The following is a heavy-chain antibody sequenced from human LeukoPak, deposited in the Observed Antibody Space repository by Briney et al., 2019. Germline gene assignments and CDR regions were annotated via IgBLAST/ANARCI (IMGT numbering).Heavy chain of an antibody. V-gene: IGHV4-39*01. CDR1: GGSISSNSYG. D-gene: IGHD5-24*01. CDR2: IYHSGST. J-gene: IGHJ4*02. Sequence: SETLSLTCTVSGGSISSNSYGWGWIRQPPGKGLEWIGTIYHSGSTYYNPSLKSRVTISVDTSKNQFSPRLSSVTAADTPLYYCVRMSNELPDYWGQGTLVTFSS. CDR3: VRMSNELPDY.